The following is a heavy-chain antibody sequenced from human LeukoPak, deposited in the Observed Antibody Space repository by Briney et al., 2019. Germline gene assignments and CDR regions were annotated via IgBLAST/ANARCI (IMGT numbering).Heavy chain of an antibody. Sequence: GGSLRLSCAASGFTFDDYAMHWVRQAPGKGLEWVPGISWNSGSIGYADSVKGRFTISRDNAKNSLYLQMNSLRAEDTALHYCAKGLQYSSGWYIDYWGQGTLVTVSS. CDR1: GFTFDDYA. V-gene: IGHV3-9*01. J-gene: IGHJ4*02. D-gene: IGHD6-19*01. CDR2: ISWNSGSI. CDR3: AKGLQYSSGWYIDY.